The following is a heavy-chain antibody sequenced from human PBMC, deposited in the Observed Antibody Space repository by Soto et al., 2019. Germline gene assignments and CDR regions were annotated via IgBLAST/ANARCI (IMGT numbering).Heavy chain of an antibody. D-gene: IGHD2-8*01. Sequence: EVHLLEWGGGLVQPGGSLRLSCAASEFTFSNYAMTWGRQAPGKGLEWVALISSSGDGTFYADAVKGRFTISRDNFRNTLYLQMNSLRVADTAGYYCAKQAMVFDVEVFAYWGQGTLVTVSS. V-gene: IGHV3-23*01. CDR3: AKQAMVFDVEVFAY. CDR1: EFTFSNYA. CDR2: ISSSGDGT. J-gene: IGHJ4*02.